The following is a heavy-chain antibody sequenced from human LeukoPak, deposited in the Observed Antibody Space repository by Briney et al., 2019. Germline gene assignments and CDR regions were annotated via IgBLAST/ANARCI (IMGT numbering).Heavy chain of an antibody. Sequence: PVKVSCKASGGTFSSYAISWVRQAPGQGLEWKGGIIPIFGTANYAQKFQGRVTITTDESTSTAYMELSSLRSEDTAVYYCARAKVGATLSFDYWGQGTLVTVSS. J-gene: IGHJ4*02. CDR1: GGTFSSYA. V-gene: IGHV1-69*05. CDR3: ARAKVGATLSFDY. D-gene: IGHD1-26*01. CDR2: IIPIFGTA.